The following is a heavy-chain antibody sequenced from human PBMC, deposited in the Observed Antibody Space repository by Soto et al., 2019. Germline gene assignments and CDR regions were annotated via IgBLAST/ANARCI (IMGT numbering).Heavy chain of an antibody. D-gene: IGHD6-19*01. CDR1: GGSFSGYY. Sequence: SETLSLTCAVYGGSFSGYYWSWIRQPPGKGLEWIGEINHSGSTNYNPSLKSRVTISVDTSKNQFSLKLSSVTAADTAVYYCARGRPSSGWYGAYYYYGMAVWGQGTTVTVSS. V-gene: IGHV4-34*01. J-gene: IGHJ6*02. CDR3: ARGRPSSGWYGAYYYYGMAV. CDR2: INHSGST.